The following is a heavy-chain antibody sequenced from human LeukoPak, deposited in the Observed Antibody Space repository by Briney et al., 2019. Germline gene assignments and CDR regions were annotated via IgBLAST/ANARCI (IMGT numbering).Heavy chain of an antibody. CDR2: FSAYNGNT. V-gene: IGHV1-18*01. Sequence: ASVKVSCKASGYTFTSYCSSWVRQAPGQGLEWMGWFSAYNGNTNYAQKLQGRVTMTTDTSTSTAYMELRSLRSDDTAVYYCARDCSSTSCYPSMGDYWGQGTLVTVSS. CDR1: GYTFTSYC. D-gene: IGHD2-2*01. J-gene: IGHJ4*02. CDR3: ARDCSSTSCYPSMGDY.